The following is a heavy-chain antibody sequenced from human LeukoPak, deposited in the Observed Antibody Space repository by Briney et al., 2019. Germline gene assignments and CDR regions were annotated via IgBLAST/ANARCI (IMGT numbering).Heavy chain of an antibody. V-gene: IGHV3-13*01. CDR2: IGSAGDT. CDR3: ATYTHWVAGDV. Sequence: GGSLRLSCAASGFTFSTYDKHWVRQVTGKGLEWVSEIGSAGDTYNPGSVKGRFTISRDNARNSLYLQMGSLRAEDTAVYYCATYTHWVAGDVWCQGTTVTVSS. J-gene: IGHJ6*02. CDR1: GFTFSTYD. D-gene: IGHD3-16*01.